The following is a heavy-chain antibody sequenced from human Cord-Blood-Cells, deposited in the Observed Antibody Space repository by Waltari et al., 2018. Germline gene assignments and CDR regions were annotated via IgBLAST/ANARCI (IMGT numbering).Heavy chain of an antibody. Sequence: QVHLVQSGAEVKKPGASVKVSCKASGYTCTSYGTSWVRQAPVPRLRWLGWISAYNGNTNDAQKLQGRVTMTTDTSTSTAYMELRSLRSDDTAVYYCARDRHCSGGSCYSAWFDPWGQGTLVTVSS. CDR1: GYTCTSYG. J-gene: IGHJ5*02. CDR2: ISAYNGNT. CDR3: ARDRHCSGGSCYSAWFDP. V-gene: IGHV1-18*01. D-gene: IGHD2-15*01.